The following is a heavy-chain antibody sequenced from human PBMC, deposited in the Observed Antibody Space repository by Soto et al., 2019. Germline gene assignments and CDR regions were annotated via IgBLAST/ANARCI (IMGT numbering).Heavy chain of an antibody. V-gene: IGHV4-4*02. CDR2: IYHTEST. J-gene: IGHJ4*02. CDR1: GDSISRSFW. Sequence: QVLLQESGPGLVKPSGTLSLTCAVSGDSISRSFWWSWVRQPPGKGLEWIGEIYHTESTVYNPSLKSRVTISVDKSKNQFSLNLDSVTAADTAVYYCARYDFGTFDYWGRGILVTVSS. D-gene: IGHD4-17*01. CDR3: ARYDFGTFDY.